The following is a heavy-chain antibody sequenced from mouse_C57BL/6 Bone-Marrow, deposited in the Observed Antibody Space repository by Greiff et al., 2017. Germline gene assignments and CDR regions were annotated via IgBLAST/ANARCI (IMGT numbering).Heavy chain of an antibody. CDR2: ISDGGSDT. CDR3: ARDNFITVALFAY. V-gene: IGHV5-4*01. CDR1: GFTFSSYA. D-gene: IGHD1-3*01. Sequence: EVHLVESGGGLVKPGASLKLSCAASGFTFSSYAMPWVRQTPGKRLEWVATISDGGSDTYYPDNVKGRFTISRDNSKNNLYLQMSHLKSEDTAMYYCARDNFITVALFAYGGQGTLVTVSA. J-gene: IGHJ3*01.